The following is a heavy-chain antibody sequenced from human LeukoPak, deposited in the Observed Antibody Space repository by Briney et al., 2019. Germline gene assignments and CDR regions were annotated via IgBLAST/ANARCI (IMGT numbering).Heavy chain of an antibody. D-gene: IGHD2-2*02. Sequence: GGSLKLSCAASGFIFSGSAVHWVRQASGKGLEWVGRIRSKANSYATAYAASVKGRFTISRDDSKNTAYLQMNSLKTEDTAVYYCYGISGDCSSTSCYRADIWGQETMVTVSS. CDR3: YGISGDCSSTSCYRADI. CDR1: GFIFSGSA. V-gene: IGHV3-73*01. CDR2: IRSKANSYAT. J-gene: IGHJ3*02.